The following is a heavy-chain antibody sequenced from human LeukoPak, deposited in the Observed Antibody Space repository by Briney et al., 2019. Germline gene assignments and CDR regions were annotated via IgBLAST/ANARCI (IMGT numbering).Heavy chain of an antibody. V-gene: IGHV3-74*01. Sequence: GWSLTLSCPASGFTFSKCWMLWVRQAPGKGLESVSRINTDETVTPYPDSVNGGFIVSRHNPDKTMILQTNSVRDEGAHVFLLSTKQWLAPSPDSWGQGTPVTVSS. D-gene: IGHD6-19*01. CDR2: INTDETVT. J-gene: IGHJ4*02. CDR1: GFTFSKCW. CDR3: STKQWLAPSPDS.